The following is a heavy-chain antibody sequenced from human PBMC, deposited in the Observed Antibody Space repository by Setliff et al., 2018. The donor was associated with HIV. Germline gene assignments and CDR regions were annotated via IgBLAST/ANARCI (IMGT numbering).Heavy chain of an antibody. CDR3: ARIPQLLDYAMDV. J-gene: IGHJ6*02. CDR2: VRHGGST. Sequence: SETLSLTCSVSRDSITNNYWWSWVRQPPGKGLEWIGEVRHGGSTNYNPFLKSRVTILVDNSKNQFSLNVTSVTAADTAVYYCARIPQLLDYAMDVWGQETTVTVSS. CDR1: RDSITNNYW. V-gene: IGHV4-4*02. D-gene: IGHD2-2*01.